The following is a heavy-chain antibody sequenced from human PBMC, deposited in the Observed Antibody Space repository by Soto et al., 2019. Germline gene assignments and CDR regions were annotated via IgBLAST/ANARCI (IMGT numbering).Heavy chain of an antibody. CDR2: IYYSGST. V-gene: IGHV4-59*08. CDR3: VRHYCCVNLDVFVI. CDR1: GGSISSYY. D-gene: IGHD2-21*02. J-gene: IGHJ3*02. Sequence: SETLSLTCTVSGGSISSYYWSWIRQPPGKGLEWIGYIYYSGSTNYNPSLKSRVTISVDTSTNQFSLKLSSVTAAATAVYYCVRHYCCVNLDVFVICGRRTTGTVSS.